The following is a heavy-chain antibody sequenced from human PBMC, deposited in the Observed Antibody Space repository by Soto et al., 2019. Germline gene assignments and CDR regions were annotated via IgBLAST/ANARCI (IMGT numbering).Heavy chain of an antibody. CDR3: ARVGDDFWSGYYSPFDY. V-gene: IGHV4-31*03. CDR2: IYYSGST. Sequence: SETLSLTCTVSGGSISSGGYYWSWIRQHPGKGLEWIGYIYYSGSTYYNPSLKSRVTISVDTSKNQFSLKLSSVAAADTAVYYCARVGDDFWSGYYSPFDYWGQGTLVTVSS. CDR1: GGSISSGGYY. J-gene: IGHJ4*02. D-gene: IGHD3-3*01.